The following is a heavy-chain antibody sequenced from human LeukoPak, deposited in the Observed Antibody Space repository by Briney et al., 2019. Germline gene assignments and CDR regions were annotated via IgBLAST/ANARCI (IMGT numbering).Heavy chain of an antibody. D-gene: IGHD3-22*01. CDR1: GFTFSSYS. CDR2: ISSSSSTI. CDR3: ARDRGYSTFDY. V-gene: IGHV3-48*04. Sequence: GGSLRLSCAASGFTFSSYSMNWVRQAPGKGLEWVSYISSSSSTIYYADSVKGRFTISRDNAKNSLYLQMNSLRAEDMAVYSCARDRGYSTFDYWGQGTLVTVSS. J-gene: IGHJ4*02.